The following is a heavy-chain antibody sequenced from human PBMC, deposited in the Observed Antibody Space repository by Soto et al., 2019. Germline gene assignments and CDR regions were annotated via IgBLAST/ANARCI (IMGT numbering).Heavy chain of an antibody. V-gene: IGHV3-48*02. CDR3: ARGSSNLAYYFDC. CDR2: ITSSGTTV. Sequence: EVHLVESGGGLVQPGGSLRLSCAASGFTFSSYSLNWVRQAPGKGLEWVSYITSSGTTVYYADSVRGRFTISRDNAKTSLYLQMNSLRDDDTAVYYCARGSSNLAYYFDCGGQGTLVTVSS. D-gene: IGHD6-13*01. J-gene: IGHJ4*02. CDR1: GFTFSSYS.